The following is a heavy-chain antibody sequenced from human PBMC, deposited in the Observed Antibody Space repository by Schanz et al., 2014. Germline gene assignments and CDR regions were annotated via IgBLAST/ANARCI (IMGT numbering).Heavy chain of an antibody. V-gene: IGHV3-23*04. CDR2: ISDSGSYT. Sequence: DVQLAESGGGLVQPGGSLRLSCAASGFTLSSYALSWVRQSPGKGLEWVSSISDSGSYTGYADSVKGRFTISRDNSKNTLYLQMNRLRAEDTAVYYCAKVPYSSSWDYFDYWGQGTLVTVSS. CDR1: GFTLSSYA. D-gene: IGHD6-13*01. J-gene: IGHJ4*02. CDR3: AKVPYSSSWDYFDY.